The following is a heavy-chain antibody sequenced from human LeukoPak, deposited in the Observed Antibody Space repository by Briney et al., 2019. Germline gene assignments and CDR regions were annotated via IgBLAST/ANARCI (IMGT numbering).Heavy chain of an antibody. CDR1: GFTLRSYT. CDR3: AKESLTVAKNYFDY. D-gene: IGHD5-12*01. Sequence: GGSLRLSCAASGFTLRSYTMNWVRQAPGKGLEWVSGISGSSGSTYYGDSVKGRFTVSRDHSKNTLYLQMNSLRAEDTAVYYCAKESLTVAKNYFDYWGQGTLVTVSS. V-gene: IGHV3-23*01. CDR2: ISGSSGST. J-gene: IGHJ4*02.